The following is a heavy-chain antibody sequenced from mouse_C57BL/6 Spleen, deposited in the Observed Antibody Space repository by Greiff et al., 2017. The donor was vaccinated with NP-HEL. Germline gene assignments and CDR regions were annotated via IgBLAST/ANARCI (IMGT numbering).Heavy chain of an antibody. Sequence: QVQLKQPGAELVRPGSSVKLSCKASGYTFTSYWMHWVKQRPIQGLEWIGNIDPSDSETNYNQKFKDKATLTVDKSSSTAYMQLSSLTSEDSAVYYCARDWYFDYWGQGTTLTVSS. CDR2: IDPSDSET. J-gene: IGHJ2*01. CDR3: ARDWYFDY. D-gene: IGHD4-1*01. CDR1: GYTFTSYW. V-gene: IGHV1-52*01.